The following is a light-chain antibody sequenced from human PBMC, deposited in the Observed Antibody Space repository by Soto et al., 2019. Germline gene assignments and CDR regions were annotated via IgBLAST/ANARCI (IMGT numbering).Light chain of an antibody. J-gene: IGLJ1*01. CDR3: SSYSISTAYL. Sequence: QSVLTQPASVSASPGQSITISCTGTSSDVGGYNSVSWYQHHPGKAPKLMVFEVNNRPSGVSYRFSGSKSGNTASLTISGLQAEDEADYFCSSYSISTAYLFGTGTKVTVL. CDR2: EVN. CDR1: SSDVGGYNS. V-gene: IGLV2-14*01.